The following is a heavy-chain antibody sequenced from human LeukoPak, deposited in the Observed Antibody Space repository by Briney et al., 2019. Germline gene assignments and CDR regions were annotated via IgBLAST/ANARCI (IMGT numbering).Heavy chain of an antibody. J-gene: IGHJ3*02. D-gene: IGHD2-15*01. Sequence: PGGSLRLSCAASGFTFSSYSMNWVRQAPGKGLEWVSSISSSSSYIYYADSVKGRFTISRDNAKNSLYLQMNSLRAEDTAVYYCARDSSRYCSGGSCYSGAFDIWGQGTMVTVSS. CDR2: ISSSSSYI. CDR1: GFTFSSYS. V-gene: IGHV3-21*01. CDR3: ARDSSRYCSGGSCYSGAFDI.